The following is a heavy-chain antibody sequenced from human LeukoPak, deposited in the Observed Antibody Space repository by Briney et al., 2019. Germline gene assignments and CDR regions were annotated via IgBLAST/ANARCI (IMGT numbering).Heavy chain of an antibody. CDR3: ARDKYGSGSYSGVGARAPFAP. Sequence: SETLSLTCTVSGYSISSGYYWGWIRQPPGKGLEWIGSIYHSGSTYYNPSLKSRVTISVDTSKNQFSLKLSSVTAADTAVYYCARDKYGSGSYSGVGARAPFAPWGQGTLVTVSS. D-gene: IGHD3-10*01. CDR2: IYHSGST. CDR1: GYSISSGYY. V-gene: IGHV4-38-2*02. J-gene: IGHJ5*02.